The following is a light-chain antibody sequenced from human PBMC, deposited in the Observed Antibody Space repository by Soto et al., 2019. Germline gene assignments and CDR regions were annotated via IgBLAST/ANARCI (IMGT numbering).Light chain of an antibody. J-gene: IGKJ5*01. CDR2: DAS. CDR1: QSISKY. CDR3: QQYASLPIT. Sequence: DIQITHSPSSLSASVVDRVTITFLASQSISKYVNWYQHKPGKAPKLLIYDASNLDTGVPSRFTGSGSGTDFTFTITSLQSDDVATYYCQQYASLPITFGQGTRLEIK. V-gene: IGKV1-33*01.